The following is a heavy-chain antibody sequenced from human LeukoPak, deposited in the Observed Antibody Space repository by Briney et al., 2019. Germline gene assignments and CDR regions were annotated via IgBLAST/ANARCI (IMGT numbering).Heavy chain of an antibody. Sequence: QTGGSLRLSCAASGFTFSSYGMHWVRQAPGKGLEWVAVISYDGSNKYYADSVKGRFTISRDNSKNTLYLQMNSLRAEDTAVYYCARDNYDFWSGYYPLGMDVWGQGTTVTVSS. CDR1: GFTFSSYG. D-gene: IGHD3-3*01. CDR2: ISYDGSNK. CDR3: ARDNYDFWSGYYPLGMDV. J-gene: IGHJ6*02. V-gene: IGHV3-30*03.